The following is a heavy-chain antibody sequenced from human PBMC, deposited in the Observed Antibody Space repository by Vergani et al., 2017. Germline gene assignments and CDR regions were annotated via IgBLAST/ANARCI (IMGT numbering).Heavy chain of an antibody. J-gene: IGHJ6*03. Sequence: QVQLQQWGGGLLKPSETLSLTCVVNGGSFTSYHWTWIRQSPGEGLGWVGDIDHTGRPDYNPSLKSRLTMSVDKSRNQFSLTLNSVTATDTAIYFCARVNTETNGHLDYYYYMDVWGQGTAVTVS. CDR1: GGSFTSYH. D-gene: IGHD4-11*01. CDR3: ARVNTETNGHLDYYYYMDV. CDR2: IDHTGRP. V-gene: IGHV4-34*01.